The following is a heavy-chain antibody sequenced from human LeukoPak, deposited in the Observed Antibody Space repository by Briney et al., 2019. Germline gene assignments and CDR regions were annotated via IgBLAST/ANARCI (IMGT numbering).Heavy chain of an antibody. J-gene: IGHJ4*02. V-gene: IGHV3-13*01. Sequence: GGSLRLSCAASGFTFSSYDMHWVRQATGKGLEWVSAIGTAGVTYYPGSVKGRFTISRENAKNSLYLQMNSLRAGDTAVYYCARGYYYGSGSPLDYWGQGTLVTVSS. CDR2: IGTAGVT. CDR1: GFTFSSYD. CDR3: ARGYYYGSGSPLDY. D-gene: IGHD3-10*01.